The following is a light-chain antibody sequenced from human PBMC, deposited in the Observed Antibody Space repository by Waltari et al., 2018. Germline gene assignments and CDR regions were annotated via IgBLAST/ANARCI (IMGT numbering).Light chain of an antibody. CDR3: HQFNSYPHT. CDR1: QVIRSA. V-gene: IGKV1-13*02. Sequence: AIQLTQSPSSLSASVGDRVTFTCRASQVIRSALAWYQQKPGKPPKLLIYDVSSLESGVPSMFSGSGSGTDFTLTISGLQPEDFATYHCHQFNSYPHTFGQGTKLEIK. J-gene: IGKJ2*01. CDR2: DVS.